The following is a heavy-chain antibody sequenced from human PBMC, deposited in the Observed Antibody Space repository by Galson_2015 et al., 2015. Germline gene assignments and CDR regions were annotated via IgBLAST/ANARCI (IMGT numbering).Heavy chain of an antibody. CDR3: AREYCSSTSCLFDY. D-gene: IGHD2-2*01. CDR2: ISSSRSTI. CDR1: GFTFSTYN. V-gene: IGHV3-48*02. J-gene: IGHJ4*02. Sequence: SLRLSCAASGFTFSTYNMNWVRQAPGKGLEWVSYISSSRSTIYYADSVKGRFTISRDNAKNSLYLQMNSLRDEDTVVYYCAREYCSSTSCLFDYWGQGTLVTVSS.